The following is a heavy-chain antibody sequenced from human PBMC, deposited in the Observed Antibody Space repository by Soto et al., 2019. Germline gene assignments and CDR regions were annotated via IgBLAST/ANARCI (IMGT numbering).Heavy chain of an antibody. D-gene: IGHD4-4*01. J-gene: IGHJ6*02. V-gene: IGHV3-23*01. Sequence: GGSLRLSCAASGFTFSSYAMSWVRQAPGKGLEWVSAISGSGGSTYYADSVKGRFTISRANSKNTLYLQMNSLRAEDTAVYYCAKDSTGTTVTTEKYYYYGMDVWGQGTTVTVSS. CDR1: GFTFSSYA. CDR2: ISGSGGST. CDR3: AKDSTGTTVTTEKYYYYGMDV.